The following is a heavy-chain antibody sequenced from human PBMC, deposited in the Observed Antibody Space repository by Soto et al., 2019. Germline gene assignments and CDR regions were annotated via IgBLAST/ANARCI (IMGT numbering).Heavy chain of an antibody. CDR2: INTGSGDT. CDR3: ARGPYGSGNQYFDF. Sequence: QVQLVQSGAEVKKPGASVKVSCKASGYSFTTYEIHWVRQAPGQRLEWMGWINTGSGDTTYSQYFQGRVTFTRDPSATTAYMELSNLGSEDTAVYSCARGPYGSGNQYFDFWGQGTLVTVSS. D-gene: IGHD3-10*01. V-gene: IGHV1-3*04. CDR1: GYSFTTYE. J-gene: IGHJ4*02.